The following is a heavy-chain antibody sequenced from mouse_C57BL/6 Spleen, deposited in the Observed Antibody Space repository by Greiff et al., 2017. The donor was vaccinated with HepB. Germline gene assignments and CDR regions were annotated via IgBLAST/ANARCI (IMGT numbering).Heavy chain of an antibody. J-gene: IGHJ2*01. CDR3: ARRDSAWYCDY. Sequence: QVQLKQSGAELARPGASVKLSCKASGYTFTSYGISWVKQRTGQGLEWIGEIYPRSGNTYYNEKFKGKATLTADKSSSTAYMELRSLPSEDSAVYFCARRDSAWYCDYWGQGTTLTVSS. V-gene: IGHV1-81*01. CDR1: GYTFTSYG. CDR2: IYPRSGNT. D-gene: IGHD1-2*01.